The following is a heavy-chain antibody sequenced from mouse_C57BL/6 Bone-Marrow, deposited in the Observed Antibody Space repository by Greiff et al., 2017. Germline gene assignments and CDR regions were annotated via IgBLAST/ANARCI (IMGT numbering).Heavy chain of an antibody. CDR1: GFTFSSYA. J-gene: IGHJ3*01. CDR3: TRDGGYYDYGVGAY. CDR2: ISSGRDYI. V-gene: IGHV5-9-1*02. D-gene: IGHD2-4*01. Sequence: EVKLVESGEGLVKPGGSLKLSCAASGFTFSSYAMSWVRQTPEKRLEWVGYISSGRDYIYYADTVKGRFTISRENARNTLYLQMRSLKSEDTAMNYCTRDGGYYDYGVGAYWGQGTLVTVSA.